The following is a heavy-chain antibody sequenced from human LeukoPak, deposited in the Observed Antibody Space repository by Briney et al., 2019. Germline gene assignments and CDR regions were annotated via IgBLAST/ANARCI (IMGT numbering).Heavy chain of an antibody. D-gene: IGHD3-16*01. V-gene: IGHV3-9*01. CDR2: ISWNSGSI. CDR3: AKDFLGSVDQPFDY. CDR1: GFTFDDYA. J-gene: IGHJ4*02. Sequence: PGRSLRLSCAASGFTFDDYAMHWVRQAPGKGLEWVSGISWNSGSIGYADSVKGRFTISRDNAKNSLYLQMNSLRAEDTALYYCAKDFLGSVDQPFDYWGQGTLVTVSS.